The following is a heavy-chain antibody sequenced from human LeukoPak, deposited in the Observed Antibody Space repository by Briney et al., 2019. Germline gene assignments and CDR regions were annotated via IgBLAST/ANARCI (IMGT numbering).Heavy chain of an antibody. CDR3: AKPVRGYFGMNNPQDY. D-gene: IGHD3-9*01. CDR2: ISGSGGST. CDR1: GFTFSSYA. V-gene: IGHV3-23*01. Sequence: GGSLRLSCAASGFTFSSYAMSWVRQAPGKGLEWVSAISGSGGSTYYADSVKGRFTISRDNSKNTLYLQMNSLRAEDTAVYYCAKPVRGYFGMNNPQDYWGQGTLVTVSS. J-gene: IGHJ4*02.